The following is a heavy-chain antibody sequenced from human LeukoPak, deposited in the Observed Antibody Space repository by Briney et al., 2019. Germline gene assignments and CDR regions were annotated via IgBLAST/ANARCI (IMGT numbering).Heavy chain of an antibody. CDR2: IKLNGGST. Sequence: GGSLRLSCAASGFTFSSYSMNWVRQAPGKGLEWVSGIKLNGGSTGYADSVKGRFSISRDNAKNSLSLQMNSLRVEDTALYYCARGPFWYSSGWYGGFDYWGQGILVTVSS. CDR1: GFTFSSYS. D-gene: IGHD6-19*01. J-gene: IGHJ4*02. V-gene: IGHV3-20*04. CDR3: ARGPFWYSSGWYGGFDY.